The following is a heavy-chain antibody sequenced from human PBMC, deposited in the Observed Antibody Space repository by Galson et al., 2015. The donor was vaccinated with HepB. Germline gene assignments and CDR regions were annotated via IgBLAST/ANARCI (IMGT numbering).Heavy chain of an antibody. CDR1: GFKFSTYG. D-gene: IGHD3-3*01. CDR2: ISYDGSNK. J-gene: IGHJ6*02. V-gene: IGHV3-30*03. CDR3: ARDQDFGVVTPTHHYYFYGMDV. Sequence: SLRLSCAVPGFKFSTYGMHWVRQAPGKGLEWVAVISYDGSNKYYADSVKGRFTISRDNAKNTLYLHMNSLRAEDTAVYFCARDQDFGVVTPTHHYYFYGMDVWGQGTTVTVSS.